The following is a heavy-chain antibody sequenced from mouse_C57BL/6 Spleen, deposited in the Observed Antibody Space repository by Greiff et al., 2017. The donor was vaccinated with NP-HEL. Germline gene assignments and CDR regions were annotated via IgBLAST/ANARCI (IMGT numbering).Heavy chain of an antibody. Sequence: VQLQQSGAELMKPGASVKLSCKATGYTFTGYWIEWVKQRPGHGLEWIGEILPGSGSTNYIEKFKGKATFTADTSSNTAYMQLSSLTTEDSAIYYCARESLYFDYWGQGTTLTVSS. V-gene: IGHV1-9*01. J-gene: IGHJ2*01. CDR3: ARESLYFDY. CDR2: ILPGSGST. CDR1: GYTFTGYW.